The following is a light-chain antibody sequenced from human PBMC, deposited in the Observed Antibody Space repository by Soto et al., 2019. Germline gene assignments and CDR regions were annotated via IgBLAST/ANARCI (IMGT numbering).Light chain of an antibody. V-gene: IGKV3-20*01. CDR3: QHYGSSPET. J-gene: IGKJ1*01. CDR1: QSVSSNY. CDR2: GAS. Sequence: EIVLTQSPGTLSLSPVERSTLSFISSQSVSSNYLAWYQQKPGQAPRLLIYGASSRATGIPDRFSGSGSGTDFTLTISRLEPEDFAVYYYQHYGSSPETFGQGTKVDIK.